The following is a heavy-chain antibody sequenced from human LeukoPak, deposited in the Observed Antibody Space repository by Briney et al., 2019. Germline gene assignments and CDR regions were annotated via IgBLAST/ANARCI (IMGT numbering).Heavy chain of an antibody. D-gene: IGHD3-22*01. V-gene: IGHV3-53*01. CDR1: GFTLNTNY. CDR3: AVEIGYYFDSDEYGLRGRLAV. Sequence: PGGSLRLSCAASGFTLNTNYMNWVRQAPGRGLEWLSVIYPGGVTKYAKCEKGGFTASTEIAKNTVFLEMNDLRAEETALYYCAVEIGYYFDSDEYGLRGRLAVWGKGTSVTVSS. J-gene: IGHJ6*04. CDR2: IYPGGVT.